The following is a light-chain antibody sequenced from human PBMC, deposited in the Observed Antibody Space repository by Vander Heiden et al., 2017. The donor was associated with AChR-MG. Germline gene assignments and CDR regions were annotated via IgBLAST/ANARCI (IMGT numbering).Light chain of an antibody. V-gene: IGLV1-44*01. CDR3: AAWEDSLNGWV. CDR1: SPNIGSNT. CDR2: SNN. Sequence: QSVLTQPPSASGTPGQRVTISCSGSSPNIGSNTVNWYQQLPGTAPKLLIYSNNQRPSGVPDRCSGSKSGTSASLAISGLQSEEEADYYCAAWEDSLNGWVFGGGTKLTVL. J-gene: IGLJ3*02.